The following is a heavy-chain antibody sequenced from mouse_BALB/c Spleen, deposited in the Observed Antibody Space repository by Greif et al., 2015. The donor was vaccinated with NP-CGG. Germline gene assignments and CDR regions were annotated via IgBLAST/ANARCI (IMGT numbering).Heavy chain of an antibody. CDR2: ISSGSSTI. J-gene: IGHJ4*01. D-gene: IGHD3-1*01. Sequence: EVKLEESGGGLVQPGGSRKLSCAASGFTFSSFGMHWVRQAPEKGLEWVAYISSGSSTIYYADTVKGRFTISRDNPKNTLFLQMTSLRSEDTAMYYCARYRASYYAMDYWGQGTSVTVSS. CDR3: ARYRASYYAMDY. V-gene: IGHV5-17*02. CDR1: GFTFSSFG.